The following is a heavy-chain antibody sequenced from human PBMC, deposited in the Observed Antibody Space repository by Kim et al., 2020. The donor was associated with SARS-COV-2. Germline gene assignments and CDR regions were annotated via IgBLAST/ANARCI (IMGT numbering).Heavy chain of an antibody. Sequence: FTISRDNSKTTLYLQMNSLRPEDTAVYYCARKASGYFGAGTYYNGQFDYWGQGTLVTVSS. D-gene: IGHD3-10*01. CDR3: ARKASGYFGAGTYYNGQFDY. J-gene: IGHJ4*02. V-gene: IGHV3-30*01.